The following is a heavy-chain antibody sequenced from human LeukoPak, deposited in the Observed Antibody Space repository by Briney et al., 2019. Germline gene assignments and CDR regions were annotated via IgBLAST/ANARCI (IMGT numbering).Heavy chain of an antibody. Sequence: GESLKISCKGSGYKFTDYWIGWVRQLPGKSLEWMGIIYPDEPYIKYRPSFQGQVTISADNSISTAYLQWSSLKASDTAMYFCARHGLEGCRGGMCYRSYYYYGVDVWGQGTTVTVSS. CDR2: IYPDEPYI. D-gene: IGHD2-15*01. CDR1: GYKFTDYW. J-gene: IGHJ6*02. CDR3: ARHGLEGCRGGMCYRSYYYYGVDV. V-gene: IGHV5-51*01.